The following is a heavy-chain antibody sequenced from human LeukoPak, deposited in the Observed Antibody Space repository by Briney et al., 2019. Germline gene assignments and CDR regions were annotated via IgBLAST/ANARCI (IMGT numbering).Heavy chain of an antibody. D-gene: IGHD2-15*01. CDR1: GYTFTSYG. J-gene: IGHJ6*03. CDR3: ARVISSPQRDIVVVVAAPDYYYYYYMDV. Sequence: GASVKVSCKASGYTFTSYGISWVRQAPGQGLEWMGWISAYNGNTNYAQKLQDRVTTTTDTSTSTAYMELRSLRSDDTAVYYCARVISSPQRDIVVVVAAPDYYYYYYMDVWGKGTTVTVSS. CDR2: ISAYNGNT. V-gene: IGHV1-18*01.